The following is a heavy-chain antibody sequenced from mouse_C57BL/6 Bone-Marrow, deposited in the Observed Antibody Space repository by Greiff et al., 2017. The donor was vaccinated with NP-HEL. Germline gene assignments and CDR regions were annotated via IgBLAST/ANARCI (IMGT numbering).Heavy chain of an antibody. CDR1: GYAFSSSW. D-gene: IGHD1-1*01. CDR3: ARDPYYTTGAY. Sequence: QVQLQQSGPELVKPGASVKISCKASGYAFSSSWMNWVKQRPGKGLEWIGRIYPGDGDTNYNGKFKGKATLTADKSSSTAYMQLSSLTSEDSAVYFCARDPYYTTGAYWGQGTLVTVSA. CDR2: IYPGDGDT. V-gene: IGHV1-82*01. J-gene: IGHJ3*01.